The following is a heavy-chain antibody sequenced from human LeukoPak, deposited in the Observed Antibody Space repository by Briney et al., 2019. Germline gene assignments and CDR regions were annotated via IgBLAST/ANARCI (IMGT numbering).Heavy chain of an antibody. Sequence: GAPVKVSCKASGYTFTSYGISWVRQAPGQGLEWMGWISAYNGNTNYAQKLQGRATMTTDTSTSTAYMELRSLRSDDTAVYYCARGSYYPDRSGPGDFDYWGQGTLVTVPS. J-gene: IGHJ4*02. CDR1: GYTFTSYG. D-gene: IGHD3-22*01. CDR2: ISAYNGNT. V-gene: IGHV1-18*01. CDR3: ARGSYYPDRSGPGDFDY.